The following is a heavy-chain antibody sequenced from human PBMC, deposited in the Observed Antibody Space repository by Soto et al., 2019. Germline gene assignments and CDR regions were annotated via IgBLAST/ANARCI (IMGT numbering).Heavy chain of an antibody. CDR2: ISGSDGTT. Sequence: GGSLRLSCAASGFTFSSYAMHWVRRAPGKGLEWVSAISGSDGTTHYADSVRGRFTISRDNSNNTVFLQMNSLRVEDTGLYYCAKGRGTMVRGVINNWFDPWGQGTLVTVSS. V-gene: IGHV3-23*01. J-gene: IGHJ5*02. CDR3: AKGRGTMVRGVINNWFDP. D-gene: IGHD3-10*01. CDR1: GFTFSSYA.